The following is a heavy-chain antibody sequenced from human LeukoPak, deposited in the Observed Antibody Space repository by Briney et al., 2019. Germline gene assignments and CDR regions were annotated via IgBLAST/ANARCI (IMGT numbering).Heavy chain of an antibody. CDR2: IYTSGST. J-gene: IGHJ4*02. CDR3: ARDRGSGDWSPFDY. CDR1: GGSISSYY. V-gene: IGHV4-4*07. D-gene: IGHD2-21*02. Sequence: SETLSLTCTVSGGSISSYYWSWIRQPAGKGLGWIGRIYTSGSTNYNPSLKSRVTMSVDTSKNQFSLKLSSVTAADTAVYYCARDRGSGDWSPFDYWGQGTLVTVSS.